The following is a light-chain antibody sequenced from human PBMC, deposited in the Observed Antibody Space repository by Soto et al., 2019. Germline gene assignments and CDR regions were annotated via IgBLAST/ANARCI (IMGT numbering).Light chain of an antibody. CDR1: QTVSGD. V-gene: IGKV3-15*01. J-gene: IGKJ5*01. CDR3: QQYNNWPIT. Sequence: EIVLTQSPATVSVSPGERVTLSCRASQTVSGDLAWYHHKPGQAPRLLIYDASARALDTPARFAGSGSGTEFTLTVSSLQSEDFAVYFCQQYNNWPITFGQGTRLEIK. CDR2: DAS.